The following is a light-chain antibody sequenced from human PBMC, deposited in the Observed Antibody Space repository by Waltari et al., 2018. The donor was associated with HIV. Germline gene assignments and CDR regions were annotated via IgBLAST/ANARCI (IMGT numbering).Light chain of an antibody. CDR1: QGISSW. CDR2: AAA. V-gene: IGKV1D-12*01. Sequence: DIQMTQSPSSVSAAVGERVTITCRASQGISSWLAWYQQKPGRAPTLLIYAAASLQRGVPSRFNGSGSATDFTLTISSLQPEDFATYYCQQANSFPFTFGQGTRLEI. J-gene: IGKJ2*01. CDR3: QQANSFPFT.